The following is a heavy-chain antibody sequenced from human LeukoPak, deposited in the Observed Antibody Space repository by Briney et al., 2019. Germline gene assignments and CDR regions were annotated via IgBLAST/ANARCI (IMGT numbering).Heavy chain of an antibody. V-gene: IGHV3-23*01. Sequence: PGGSLRLSCAASGFTFSSYAMSWVRQAPGKGLEWVSAVSGSGGSTYYADSVKGRFTISRDNSKNTLYLQMNSLRAEDTAVYYCAGGMAHYYDSSGYYPTDQPFDPWGQGTLVTVSS. CDR3: AGGMAHYYDSSGYYPTDQPFDP. D-gene: IGHD3-22*01. J-gene: IGHJ5*02. CDR1: GFTFSSYA. CDR2: VSGSGGST.